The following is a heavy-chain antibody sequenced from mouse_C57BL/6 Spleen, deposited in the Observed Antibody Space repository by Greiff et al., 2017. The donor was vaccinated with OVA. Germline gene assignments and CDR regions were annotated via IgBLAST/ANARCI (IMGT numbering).Heavy chain of an antibody. CDR1: GYTFTDYN. Sequence: EVQVVESGPELVKPGASVKMSCKASGYTFTDYNMHWVKQSHGKSLEWIGYINPNNGGTSYNQKFKGKATLTVNKSSSTAYMELRSLTSEDSAVYYCARSGWLLGILDYWGQGTTLTVSS. CDR2: INPNNGGT. CDR3: ARSGWLLGILDY. V-gene: IGHV1-22*01. J-gene: IGHJ2*01. D-gene: IGHD2-3*01.